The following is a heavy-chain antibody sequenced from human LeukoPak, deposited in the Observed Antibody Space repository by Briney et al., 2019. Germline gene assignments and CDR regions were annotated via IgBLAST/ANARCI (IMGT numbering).Heavy chain of an antibody. J-gene: IGHJ5*02. Sequence: GGSLRLSCAASGFTFTHYGMNWVRQAPGKGLEWVSTISASGVTTHYADSVKGRFTISRDDSKNTLYLHMNSPRVGDTAVYYCAKDGATGSHNWLDPWGQGTLVTVSS. CDR2: ISASGVTT. CDR1: GFTFTHYG. D-gene: IGHD3-10*01. CDR3: AKDGATGSHNWLDP. V-gene: IGHV3-23*01.